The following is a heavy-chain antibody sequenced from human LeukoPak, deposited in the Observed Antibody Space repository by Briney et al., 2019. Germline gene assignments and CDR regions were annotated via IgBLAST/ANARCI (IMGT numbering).Heavy chain of an antibody. J-gene: IGHJ4*02. D-gene: IGHD6-6*01. V-gene: IGHV3-21*01. CDR3: TTIAAPSFDY. CDR2: INYGSSFV. Sequence: GGSLRLSCAASGFSFSTYSMNWVRQAPGKGLEWVACINYGSSFVFYADSVKGRFTISRDNAKNTLYLQMNSLRAEDTAVYYCTTIAAPSFDYWGQGTLVTVSS. CDR1: GFSFSTYS.